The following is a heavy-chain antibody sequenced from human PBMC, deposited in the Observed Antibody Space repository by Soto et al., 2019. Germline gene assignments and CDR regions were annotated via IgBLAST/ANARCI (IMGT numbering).Heavy chain of an antibody. CDR3: ARDLPSHITMIVVVGPTDAFDI. J-gene: IGHJ3*02. CDR2: ISYDGSNK. Sequence: GGSLRLSCAASGFTFSSYAMSWVRQAPGKGLEWVSAISYDGSNKYYADSVKGRFTISRDNSKNTLYLQMNSLRAEDTAVYYCARDLPSHITMIVVVGPTDAFDIWGQGTMVTVSS. D-gene: IGHD3-22*01. CDR1: GFTFSSYA. V-gene: IGHV3-23*01.